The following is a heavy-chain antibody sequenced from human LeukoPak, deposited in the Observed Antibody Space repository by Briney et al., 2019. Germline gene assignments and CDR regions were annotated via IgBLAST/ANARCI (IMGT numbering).Heavy chain of an antibody. V-gene: IGHV1-46*01. CDR1: GYTFTSYY. CDR2: INPSGGST. D-gene: IGHD6-19*01. Sequence: GASVKVSCKASGYTFTSYYMHWVRQAPGQGLEWMGIINPSGGSTSYAQKFQGRVTMTRDMSTSTVYMELSSLRSEDTAVYYCARGSRDGYSSGWYYFGYWGQGTLVTVSS. J-gene: IGHJ4*02. CDR3: ARGSRDGYSSGWYYFGY.